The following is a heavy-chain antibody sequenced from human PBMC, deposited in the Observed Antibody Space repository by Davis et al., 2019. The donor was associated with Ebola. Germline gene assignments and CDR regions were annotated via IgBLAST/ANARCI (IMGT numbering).Heavy chain of an antibody. Sequence: GGSLRLSCAASAFSFPSYAMSWVRQAPGRGLEWVSCIRPSAGSTFYADSVNGRFTISRDNSKSTLYLQMNTLRAEDTAVYFCAKDLGTSGIFDMLGQGTVVTVSS. D-gene: IGHD1-7*01. V-gene: IGHV3-23*01. CDR3: AKDLGTSGIFDM. CDR1: AFSFPSYA. J-gene: IGHJ3*02. CDR2: IRPSAGST.